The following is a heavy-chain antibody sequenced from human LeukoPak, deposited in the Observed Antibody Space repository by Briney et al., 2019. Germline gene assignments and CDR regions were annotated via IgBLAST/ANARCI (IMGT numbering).Heavy chain of an antibody. CDR3: ARGSTLRGDSPYFLDY. Sequence: GASVKVSCKASGYTFTSYGISWVRQAPGQGLEWMGWISAYNGNTNYAQKLQGRVTMTTDTSTSTAYMELRSLRSDDTAVYYCARGSTLRGDSPYFLDYWGQGTLVTVSS. J-gene: IGHJ4*02. CDR1: GYTFTSYG. CDR2: ISAYNGNT. D-gene: IGHD3-10*01. V-gene: IGHV1-18*01.